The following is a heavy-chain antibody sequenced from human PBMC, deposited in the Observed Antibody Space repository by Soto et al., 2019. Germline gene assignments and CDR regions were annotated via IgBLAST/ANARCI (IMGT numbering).Heavy chain of an antibody. V-gene: IGHV1-18*01. D-gene: IGHD3-22*01. J-gene: IGHJ6*02. CDR1: GYTCINYG. Sequence: QVPLVQSGAEVKKPGASVKVSCKASGYTCINYGISWVREAHGQGREWMGWISTCNGNTKYAQKVQGRVTMSTATSTRPAYMELGSLGSDDTALYYCARRLRNGLHVWGQGPTVAVSS. CDR3: ARRLRNGLHV. CDR2: ISTCNGNT.